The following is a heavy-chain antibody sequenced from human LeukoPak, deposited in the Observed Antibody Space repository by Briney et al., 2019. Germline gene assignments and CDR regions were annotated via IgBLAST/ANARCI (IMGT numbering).Heavy chain of an antibody. V-gene: IGHV1-24*01. Sequence: ASVKVSCKVSGYTLSELSMHWVRQGPGTGLEWMGGFDPKDGETIYAQKFQGRVTMTEDTSLDTAYMELSSLTSEDTAVYYCATGVEKWLFVDYWGQGTLVTVSS. CDR1: GYTLSELS. D-gene: IGHD3-22*01. CDR2: FDPKDGET. CDR3: ATGVEKWLFVDY. J-gene: IGHJ4*02.